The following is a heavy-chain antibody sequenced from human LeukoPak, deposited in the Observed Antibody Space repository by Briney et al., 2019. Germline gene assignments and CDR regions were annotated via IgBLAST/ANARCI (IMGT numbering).Heavy chain of an antibody. CDR1: GYTFTSHF. V-gene: IGHV1-46*01. CDR3: ARGGYSYGSPNYYYYYMDV. D-gene: IGHD5-18*01. Sequence: GASVKVSCKASGYTFTSHFMHWVRQAPGQGLEWMGIINPRGGSTSYTQKFQGRVTITADKSTSTAYMELSSLRSEDTAVYYCARGGYSYGSPNYYYYYMDVWGKGTTVTVSS. CDR2: INPRGGST. J-gene: IGHJ6*03.